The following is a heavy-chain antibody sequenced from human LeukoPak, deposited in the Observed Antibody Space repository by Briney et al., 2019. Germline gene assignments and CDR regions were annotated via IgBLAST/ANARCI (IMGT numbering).Heavy chain of an antibody. D-gene: IGHD3-10*01. CDR1: GFTFSDYY. CDR3: ARDLGLHHAFDI. J-gene: IGHJ3*02. V-gene: IGHV3-11*04. CDR2: ISSSGSTI. Sequence: KPGGSLRLSCAASGFTFSDYYMSWIRQAPGKGLEWVSYISSSGSTIYYADSVKGRFTISRDSAKNSVYLQMNSLRAEDTAVYYCARDLGLHHAFDIWGQGTMVTISS.